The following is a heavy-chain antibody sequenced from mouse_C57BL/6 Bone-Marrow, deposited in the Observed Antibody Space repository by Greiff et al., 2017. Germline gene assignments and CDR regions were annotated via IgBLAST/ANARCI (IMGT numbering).Heavy chain of an antibody. CDR2: ILTGSGST. Sequence: QVQLQQSGAELMKPGASVKLSCTATGYTFTGYWISWVKQRPGHGLEWIGEILTGSGSTNYNEKFKGKVTFTADTSSNTLYMQLSSLKTEDSAMYYCARRECGNIYAMDYWGQGTSVTVSS. J-gene: IGHJ4*01. V-gene: IGHV1-9*01. D-gene: IGHD2-1*01. CDR3: ARRECGNIYAMDY. CDR1: GYTFTGYW.